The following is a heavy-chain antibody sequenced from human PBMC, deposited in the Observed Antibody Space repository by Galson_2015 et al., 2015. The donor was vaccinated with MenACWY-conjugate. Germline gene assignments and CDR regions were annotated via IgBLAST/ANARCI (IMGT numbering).Heavy chain of an antibody. J-gene: IGHJ2*01. CDR3: AGGDIAMAIGPWYFDL. D-gene: IGHD6-19*01. CDR2: VYYTGST. Sequence: SETLSLTCTVSGASISSRRYSWGWIRQPPGKGLEWIGHVYYTGSTHYTPSLESRLTISVDTSRNQLSLKLSSVTAADSALYYCAGGDIAMAIGPWYFDLWGRGTLVTVSS. V-gene: IGHV4-39*01. CDR1: GASISSRRYS.